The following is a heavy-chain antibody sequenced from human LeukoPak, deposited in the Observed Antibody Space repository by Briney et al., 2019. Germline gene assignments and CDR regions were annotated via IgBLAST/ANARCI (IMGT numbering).Heavy chain of an antibody. V-gene: IGHV4-34*01. CDR3: ARGGDSSSWYWFDP. CDR2: TNHSGST. D-gene: IGHD6-13*01. Sequence: SETLSLTCAVYGGSFSGYYWSWIRQPPGEGLEWIGETNHSGSTNYNPSLKSRVTISVDTSKNQFSLKLSSVTAADTAVYYCARGGDSSSWYWFDPWGQGTLVTVSS. J-gene: IGHJ5*02. CDR1: GGSFSGYY.